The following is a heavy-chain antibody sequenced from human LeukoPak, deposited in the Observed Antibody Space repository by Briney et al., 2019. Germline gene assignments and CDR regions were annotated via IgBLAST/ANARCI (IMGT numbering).Heavy chain of an antibody. CDR1: GYTFTGYY. CDR2: INPNSGGT. CDR3: ARALYGSGSYPHGHNWFDP. Sequence: GASVKVSCKASGYTFTGYYMHWVRQAPGQGLEWMGWINPNSGGTNYAQKFQGRVTMTRDTSISTAYMELSRLRSDDTAVYYCARALYGSGSYPHGHNWFDPWGQGTLVTVSS. D-gene: IGHD3-10*01. V-gene: IGHV1-2*02. J-gene: IGHJ5*02.